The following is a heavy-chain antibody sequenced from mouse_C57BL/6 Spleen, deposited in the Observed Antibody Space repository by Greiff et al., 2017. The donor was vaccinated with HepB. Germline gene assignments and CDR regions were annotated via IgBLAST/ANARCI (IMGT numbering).Heavy chain of an antibody. J-gene: IGHJ4*01. CDR2: INPNNGGT. D-gene: IGHD3-3*01. V-gene: IGHV1-18*01. Sequence: VQLKESGPELVKPGASVKIPCKASGYTFTDYNMDWVKQSHGKSLEWIGDINPNNGGTIYNQKFKGKATLTVDKSSSTAYMELRSLTSEDTAVYDCARAPLGGYAMDYWGQGTSVTVSS. CDR1: GYTFTDYN. CDR3: ARAPLGGYAMDY.